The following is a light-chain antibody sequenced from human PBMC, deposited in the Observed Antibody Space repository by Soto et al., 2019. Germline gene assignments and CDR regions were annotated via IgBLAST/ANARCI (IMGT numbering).Light chain of an antibody. CDR2: EIS. V-gene: IGLV2-8*01. CDR3: SSYAGNNNYV. CDR1: SSDVGGYNF. Sequence: QSALTQPPSASGSPGQSVTVSCTGTSSDVGGYNFVSWYQHHPGKAPKLIIYEISKWPSGVPDRFSGSKSGNTASLTVSGLQAEDEADYFCSSYAGNNNYVFGTGTKLTVL. J-gene: IGLJ1*01.